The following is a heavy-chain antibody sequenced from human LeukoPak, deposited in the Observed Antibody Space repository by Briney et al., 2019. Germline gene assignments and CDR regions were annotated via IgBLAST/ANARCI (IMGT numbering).Heavy chain of an antibody. J-gene: IGHJ3*02. CDR1: GGSISSAIYY. D-gene: IGHD1-26*01. V-gene: IGHV4-39*01. Sequence: SETLSLTCSVSGGSISSAIYYWGWIRQPPGKGLEWIGSIYYSGSTSYNPSLKSRVTISVDTSKNHFFLRLSSVTAADTAVYYCARHFRYSWTYPEAFDIWGRGTVVTVSS. CDR2: IYYSGST. CDR3: ARHFRYSWTYPEAFDI.